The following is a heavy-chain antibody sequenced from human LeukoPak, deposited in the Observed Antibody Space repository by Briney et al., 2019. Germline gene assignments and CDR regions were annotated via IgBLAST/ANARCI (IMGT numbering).Heavy chain of an antibody. V-gene: IGHV3-48*03. Sequence: GGSLRLSCAASGFTFSSYEMNWVRQAPGKGLEWISYISSSGRTIYYADSVKGRFTISRDNAKNSLYLQMNTLRAEDTALYYCARGGRANGVYDAFDIWGQGTMVTVSS. CDR1: GFTFSSYE. CDR3: ARGGRANGVYDAFDI. J-gene: IGHJ3*02. CDR2: ISSSGRTI. D-gene: IGHD2-8*01.